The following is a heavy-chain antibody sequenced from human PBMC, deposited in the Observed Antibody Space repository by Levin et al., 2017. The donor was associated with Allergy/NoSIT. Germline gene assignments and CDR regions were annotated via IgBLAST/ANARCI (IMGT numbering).Heavy chain of an antibody. J-gene: IGHJ3*02. CDR1: GGSISSSY. V-gene: IGHV4-59*01. Sequence: SQTLSLTCTVSGGSISSSYWSWIRQPPGKGLEWIGYIYYSGSTNYNPSLKSRVTISVDTSKNQFSLKLSSVTAADTAVYYCARGHVRLSHSRYYDMLTGRIWGQGTMVTVSS. CDR3: ARGHVRLSHSRYYDMLTGRI. CDR2: IYYSGST. D-gene: IGHD3-9*01.